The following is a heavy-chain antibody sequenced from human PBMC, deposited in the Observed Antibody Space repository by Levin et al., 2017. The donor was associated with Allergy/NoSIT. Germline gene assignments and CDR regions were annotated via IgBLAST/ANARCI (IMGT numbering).Heavy chain of an antibody. CDR1: GGSISSSYY. Sequence: SETLSLTCTVSGGSISSSYYWGWIRQPPGKGLEWIGSIYYSGSTYYNPSLKSRVTISVDTSKNQFSLKLSSVTAADTAVYCCARADYGDPKKIDYWGQGTLVTVSS. D-gene: IGHD4-17*01. V-gene: IGHV4-39*07. CDR3: ARADYGDPKKIDY. J-gene: IGHJ4*02. CDR2: IYYSGST.